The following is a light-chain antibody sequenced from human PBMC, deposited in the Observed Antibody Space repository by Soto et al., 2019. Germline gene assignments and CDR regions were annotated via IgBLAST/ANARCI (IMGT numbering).Light chain of an antibody. CDR1: QSVSSSY. CDR3: QQYGSSPLT. CDR2: GAS. J-gene: IGKJ4*01. V-gene: IGKV3-20*01. Sequence: EIVLTQSRGTLSLSPGERANLSCRAIQSVSSSYLAWYQQKPGQAPRLLIYGASSRATGIPDRFSGSGSGTDLTLTISRLEPEDFAVYYCQQYGSSPLTFGGGTKVEIK.